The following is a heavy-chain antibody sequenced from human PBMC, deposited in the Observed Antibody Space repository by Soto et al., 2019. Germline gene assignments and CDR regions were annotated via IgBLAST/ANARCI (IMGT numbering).Heavy chain of an antibody. CDR1: GFTFSSYG. CDR3: EKSSNPDY. J-gene: IGHJ4*02. V-gene: IGHV3-30*18. CDR2: ISYDGSNK. Sequence: PGGSLRLSCAASGFTFSSYGMHWVRQAPGKGLEWVAVISYDGSNKYYADSVKGRFTISRDNSKDTLYLQMNSLRAEDTAVYYCEKSSNPDYWGQGTLVTVSS.